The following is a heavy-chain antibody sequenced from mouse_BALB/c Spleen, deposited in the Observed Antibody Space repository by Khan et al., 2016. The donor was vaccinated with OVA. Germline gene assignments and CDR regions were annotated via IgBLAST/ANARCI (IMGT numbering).Heavy chain of an antibody. V-gene: IGHV1-4*01. D-gene: IGHD2-14*01. Sequence: QVQLKESGAELARPGASVKMSCKASGYTFTSYTIHWIKLRPGQGLEWIGYINPSNGYTNYNQKFKDKATLTADKSSTTAYMELSSLTSDDSALFNFVGDGASQRNDGCFAYWGQGTLVTVSA. CDR3: VGDGASQRNDGCFAY. CDR1: GYTFTSYT. CDR2: INPSNGYT. J-gene: IGHJ3*01.